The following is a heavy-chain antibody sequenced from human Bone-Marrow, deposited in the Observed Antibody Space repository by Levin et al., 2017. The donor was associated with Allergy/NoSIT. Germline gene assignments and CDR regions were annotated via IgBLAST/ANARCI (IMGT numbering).Heavy chain of an antibody. V-gene: IGHV3-9*01. Sequence: GGSLRLSCAASGFRFEDYAMHWVRQAPGKGLEWVSGISWNSDSIGYADSVKARFTISRDNAKKSLYLQMNSLRAEDTALYYCAKDMFVDSSGTVGTLPDYWGQGTLVTVSS. CDR1: GFRFEDYA. CDR2: ISWNSDSI. J-gene: IGHJ4*02. CDR3: AKDMFVDSSGTVGTLPDY. D-gene: IGHD4-23*01.